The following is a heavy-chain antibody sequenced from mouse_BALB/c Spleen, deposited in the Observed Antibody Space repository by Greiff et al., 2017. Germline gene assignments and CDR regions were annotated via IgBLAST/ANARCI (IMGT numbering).Heavy chain of an antibody. CDR2: IYPGDGDT. D-gene: IGHD2-2*01. J-gene: IGHJ4*01. CDR1: GYTFTSYW. V-gene: IGHV1-87*01. Sequence: VKLQESGAELARPGASVKLSCKASGYTFTSYWMQWVKQRPGQGLEWIGAIYPGDGDTRYTQKFKGKATLTADKSSSTAYMQLSSLASEDSAVYYCARDIYYGYDGYYAMDYWGQGTSVTVSS. CDR3: ARDIYYGYDGYYAMDY.